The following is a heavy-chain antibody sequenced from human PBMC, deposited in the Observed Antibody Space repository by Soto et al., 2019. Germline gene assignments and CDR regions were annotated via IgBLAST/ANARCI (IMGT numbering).Heavy chain of an antibody. CDR2: ISYDGSNK. J-gene: IGHJ4*02. D-gene: IGHD5-12*01. Sequence: QVQLVESGGGVVQPGRSLRLSCAASGFTFSSYGMHWVRQAPGKGLEWVAVISYDGSNKYYADSVKGRFTISRDNSKNTLYXQMNSXRAEXTAVYYCAKTDXSGYALDYWGQGTLVTVSS. V-gene: IGHV3-30*18. CDR3: AKTDXSGYALDY. CDR1: GFTFSSYG.